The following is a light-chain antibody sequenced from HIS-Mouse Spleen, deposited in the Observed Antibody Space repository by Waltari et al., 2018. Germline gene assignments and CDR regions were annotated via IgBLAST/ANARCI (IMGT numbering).Light chain of an antibody. CDR1: QRVSSSY. CDR2: GAS. Sequence: EIVLTQSPGTLSLSPGERATPSCRASQRVSSSYLAWYQQKPGQAPRLLIYGASSRATGIPDRFSGSGSGTDFTLTISRLEPEDFAVYYCQQYGSSFTFGQGTRLEIK. V-gene: IGKV3-20*01. CDR3: QQYGSSFT. J-gene: IGKJ5*01.